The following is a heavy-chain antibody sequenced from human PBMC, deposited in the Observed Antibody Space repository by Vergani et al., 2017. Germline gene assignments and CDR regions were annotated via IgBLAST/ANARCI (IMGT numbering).Heavy chain of an antibody. CDR1: GFTFRNYA. CDR3: VRDVRVSRT. Sequence: EVQLLESGGGLAQPGGSLRLSCAASGFTFRNYAMTWVRQAPGKGLEWVSIISDNGGTTYYADSVKGRFTISRDNAKNSLHLDMSSLRAEDTAVYYCVRDVRVSRTWGQGTLVAVSS. J-gene: IGHJ3*01. V-gene: IGHV3-23*01. CDR2: ISDNGGTT.